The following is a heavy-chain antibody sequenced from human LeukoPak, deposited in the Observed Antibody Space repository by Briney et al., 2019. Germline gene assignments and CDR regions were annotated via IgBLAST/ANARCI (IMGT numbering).Heavy chain of an antibody. CDR1: GGTFSSYA. J-gene: IGHJ4*02. Sequence: SVKVSCKASGGTFSSYAISWVRQAPGQGLEWMGRIIPILGIANYAQKFQGRVTITADKSTSTAYMELSSLRSEDTAVYYCARDLAPSGSYWNYFDYWGQGTLVTVSP. D-gene: IGHD1-26*01. CDR2: IIPILGIA. V-gene: IGHV1-69*04. CDR3: ARDLAPSGSYWNYFDY.